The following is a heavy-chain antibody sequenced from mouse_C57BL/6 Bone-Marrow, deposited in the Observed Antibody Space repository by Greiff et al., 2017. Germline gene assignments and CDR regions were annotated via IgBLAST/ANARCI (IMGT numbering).Heavy chain of an antibody. V-gene: IGHV1-55*01. D-gene: IGHD3-1*01. CDR2: IYPTSGRT. CDR3: ARSGPLGRSFDN. CDR1: GYTFTSSW. J-gene: IGHJ2*01. Sequence: QVQLQQPGAELVKPGASVKMSCKASGYTFTSSWITWVQQRPGQGLEWIGDIYPTSGRTNYNEKFKSKAILTVDTSSNTAYMQLSSLTSEDSAVFYCARSGPLGRSFDNWGQGTTLTVSS.